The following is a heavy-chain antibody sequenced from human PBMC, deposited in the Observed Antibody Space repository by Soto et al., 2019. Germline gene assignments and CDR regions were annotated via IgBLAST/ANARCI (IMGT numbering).Heavy chain of an antibody. Sequence: QKQLVQSGPEVKKPGTSVKVSCEASGFTFSDSAVQWVRQARGQRLQWRGWIVVGSGNINYAQKVQERVTIPRDMSTATAYMELTSLRVEDTAVYYCAAGHYDFSSGPEGMDVWCQGTTVTVSS. D-gene: IGHD3-3*01. CDR3: AAGHYDFSSGPEGMDV. CDR2: IVVGSGNI. J-gene: IGHJ6*02. CDR1: GFTFSDSA. V-gene: IGHV1-58*01.